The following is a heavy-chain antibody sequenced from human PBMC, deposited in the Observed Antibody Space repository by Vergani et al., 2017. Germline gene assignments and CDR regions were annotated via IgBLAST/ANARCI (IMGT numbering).Heavy chain of an antibody. CDR3: ARAKDGSGSSLMYFDY. D-gene: IGHD3-10*01. J-gene: IGHJ4*02. CDR2: INPNSGGT. Sequence: QVQLVQSGAEVKKPGASVKVSCKASGYTFTGYYMHWVRQAPGQGLEWMGWINPNSGGTNYAQQIQGRVTMTRDTSISTAYMVLSRLRSDATAVYYCARAKDGSGSSLMYFDYWGQGTLVTVSS. V-gene: IGHV1-2*02. CDR1: GYTFTGYY.